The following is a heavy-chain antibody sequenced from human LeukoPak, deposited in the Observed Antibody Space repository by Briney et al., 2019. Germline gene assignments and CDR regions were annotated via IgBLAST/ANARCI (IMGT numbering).Heavy chain of an antibody. J-gene: IGHJ4*02. Sequence: GGSLRLSCAASGFTFSSYGMHWVRQAPGKGLEWVAVISYDGSNKYYADSVKGRFTISRDNSKNTLYLQMNSLRAEDTAVYYCAKGSSRYGDYQVFDYWGQGTLVTVSS. CDR2: ISYDGSNK. CDR3: AKGSSRYGDYQVFDY. CDR1: GFTFSSYG. D-gene: IGHD4-17*01. V-gene: IGHV3-30*18.